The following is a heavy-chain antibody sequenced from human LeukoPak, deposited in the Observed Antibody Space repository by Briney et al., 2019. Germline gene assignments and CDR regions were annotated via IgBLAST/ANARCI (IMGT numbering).Heavy chain of an antibody. Sequence: ASVKVSCKASGYTFTSYGISWVRQAPGQGLEWMGWISAYNGNTNYAQKLQGRVTMTTDTSTSTAYMELRSLRSDDTAVCYCARDLYYYDSSGYYNWFDPWGQGTLVTVSS. J-gene: IGHJ5*02. CDR3: ARDLYYYDSSGYYNWFDP. D-gene: IGHD3-22*01. V-gene: IGHV1-18*01. CDR1: GYTFTSYG. CDR2: ISAYNGNT.